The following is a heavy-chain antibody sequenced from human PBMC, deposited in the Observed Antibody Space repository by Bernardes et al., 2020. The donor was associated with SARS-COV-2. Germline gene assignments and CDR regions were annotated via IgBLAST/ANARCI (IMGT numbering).Heavy chain of an antibody. V-gene: IGHV3-53*01. CDR1: GFTVSTNY. Sequence: GGSLRLSCAASGFTVSTNYMSCVRQAPGRGLECISLSYSGGSTYFADSVKGRFTVSRDSSRNTLYLQMKSLTADDTAVYYCTRRGEGGRAFDVWGQGTLVTVSS. D-gene: IGHD2-15*01. J-gene: IGHJ3*01. CDR2: SYSGGST. CDR3: TRRGEGGRAFDV.